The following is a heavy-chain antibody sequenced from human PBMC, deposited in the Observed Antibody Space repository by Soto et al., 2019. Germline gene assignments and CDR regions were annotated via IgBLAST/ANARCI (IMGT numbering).Heavy chain of an antibody. CDR3: ARQPKAPPNPWHTRNDAFDI. CDR2: INPSGGST. CDR1: GYTFTGYY. Sequence: KKIRASVKVSCKASGYTFTGYYMHWVRQAPGQGLEWMGWINPSGGSTSYAQKFQGRVTMTRDTSTSTVYMELSSLRSEDTAVYYCARQPKAPPNPWHTRNDAFDIWGQGTMVTVSS. D-gene: IGHD2-8*01. V-gene: IGHV1-46*01. J-gene: IGHJ3*02.